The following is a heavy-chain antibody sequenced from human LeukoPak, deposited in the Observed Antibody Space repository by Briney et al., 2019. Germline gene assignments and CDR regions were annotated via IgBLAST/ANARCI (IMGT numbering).Heavy chain of an antibody. CDR1: GGSISSYY. Sequence: TSETLSLTCTVSGGSISSYYWSWIRQPPGKGLEWIGYIYYSGSTNYNPSLKSRVTISVDTSKNQFSLKLSSVTAADTAVYYCARAHSPAAMVNYWGQGTLVTVSS. V-gene: IGHV4-59*01. D-gene: IGHD5-18*01. CDR2: IYYSGST. CDR3: ARAHSPAAMVNY. J-gene: IGHJ4*02.